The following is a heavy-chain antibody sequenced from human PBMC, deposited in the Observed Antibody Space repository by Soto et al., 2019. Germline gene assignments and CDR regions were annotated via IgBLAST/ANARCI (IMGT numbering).Heavy chain of an antibody. D-gene: IGHD2-2*01. CDR2: IYAGVGT. CDR3: ARVAYDQSGSTLDN. Sequence: EVKLMESGGALVQPGGSLRLSCAASGFSVSRNYMTWVRQAPGKGRVWVSVIYAGVGTSYAASLKGRFTISRSNSKNTLYLQMARLRVAAPAVYYCARVAYDQSGSTLDNRGQGARVTVSS. J-gene: IGHJ4*02. CDR1: GFSVSRNY. V-gene: IGHV3-53*04.